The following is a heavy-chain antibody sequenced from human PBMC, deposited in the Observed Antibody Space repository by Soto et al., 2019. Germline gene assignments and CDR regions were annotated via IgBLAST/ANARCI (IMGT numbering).Heavy chain of an antibody. J-gene: IGHJ5*02. V-gene: IGHV1-8*01. Sequence: QVQLVQAGAEVKKPGASVKVSCKASGYTFTSYDINWVRQATGQGLERMGWMNPNSGNTGYAQKFQGRVTMTRNTSISTAYIELSSLRSEDTAVYYCARGHMHPTGDWFDPWGHGTLVTVSS. D-gene: IGHD2-2*01. CDR1: GYTFTSYD. CDR3: ARGHMHPTGDWFDP. CDR2: MNPNSGNT.